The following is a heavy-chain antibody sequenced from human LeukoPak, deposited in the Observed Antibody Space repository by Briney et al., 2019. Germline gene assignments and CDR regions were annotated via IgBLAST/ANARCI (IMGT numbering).Heavy chain of an antibody. CDR3: ARKVYYHDSTDYWFFDL. CDR2: IYYSGST. V-gene: IGHV4-59*01. Sequence: SETLSLTCTVSGGSISSYYWSWIRQPPGKGLEWIGYIYYSGSTNYNPSLKSRVTISVDASKNQFSLKLSSVTAADTAVYFCARKVYYHDSTDYWFFDLWGRGTLVTVSS. J-gene: IGHJ2*01. D-gene: IGHD3-16*01. CDR1: GGSISSYY.